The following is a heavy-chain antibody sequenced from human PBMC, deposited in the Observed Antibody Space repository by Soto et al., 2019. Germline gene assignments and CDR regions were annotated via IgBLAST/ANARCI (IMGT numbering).Heavy chain of an antibody. V-gene: IGHV3-11*01. CDR2: ISSSGSTI. Sequence: PGGSLRLSCAASGFTFSDYYMSWIRQAPGKGLEWVSYISSSGSTIYYADSVKGRFTISRDNAKSSLYLQMNSLRAEDTAVYYCARERYYDFWSGYYFDYWGQGTLVTVSS. CDR3: ARERYYDFWSGYYFDY. J-gene: IGHJ4*02. D-gene: IGHD3-3*01. CDR1: GFTFSDYY.